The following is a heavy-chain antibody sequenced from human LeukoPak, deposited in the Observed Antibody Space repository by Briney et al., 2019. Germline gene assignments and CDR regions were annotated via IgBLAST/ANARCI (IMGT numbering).Heavy chain of an antibody. CDR3: AADYYDSSGYYCVGAFDI. V-gene: IGHV4-61*02. D-gene: IGHD3-22*01. J-gene: IGHJ3*02. CDR1: GGSISSGSYY. CDR2: IYTSGST. Sequence: SQTLSLTCTVSGGSISSGSYYWSWIRQPAGKGLEWIGRIYTSGSTNYNPSLKSRVTISVDTSKNQFSLKLSSVTAADTAVYYCAADYYDSSGYYCVGAFDIWGQGSMVTVSS.